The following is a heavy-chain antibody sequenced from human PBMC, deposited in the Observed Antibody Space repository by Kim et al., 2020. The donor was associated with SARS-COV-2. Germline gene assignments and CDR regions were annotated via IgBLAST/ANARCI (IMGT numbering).Heavy chain of an antibody. Sequence: PSLKSRVTISVDTSKSQFSLKLSSVTAADTAVYYCARAALGEMATIAFDYWGQGTLVTVSS. V-gene: IGHV4-39*07. J-gene: IGHJ4*02. D-gene: IGHD3-16*01. CDR3: ARAALGEMATIAFDY.